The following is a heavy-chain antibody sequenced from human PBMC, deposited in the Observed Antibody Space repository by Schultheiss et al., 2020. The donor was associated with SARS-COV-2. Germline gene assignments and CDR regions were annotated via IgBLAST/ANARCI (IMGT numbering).Heavy chain of an antibody. V-gene: IGHV3-66*01. CDR1: GFTVSSNY. CDR3: ARDPNRVPAAIPWYYFDS. CDR2: IYSGGST. D-gene: IGHD2-2*01. J-gene: IGHJ4*02. Sequence: GESLKISCAASGFTVSSNYMSWVRQAPGKGLEWVSVIYSGGSTYYADSVKGRFTISRDNAKNSLYLQMNSLRAEDTAVYYCARDPNRVPAAIPWYYFDSWGQGTLVTVSS.